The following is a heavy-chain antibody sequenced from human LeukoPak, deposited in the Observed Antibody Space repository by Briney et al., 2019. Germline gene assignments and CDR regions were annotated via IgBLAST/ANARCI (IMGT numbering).Heavy chain of an antibody. D-gene: IGHD2-8*02. CDR2: ISGSGGST. CDR1: GFTFSSYA. CDR3: AKDDCTGGVCYDY. J-gene: IGHJ4*02. V-gene: IGHV3-23*01. Sequence: PGGSLRLSCAASGFTFSSYAMSWVRQAPGTGLEWFSAISGSGGSTYYADSVKGRFTISRDNSKNTLYLQMNSLRAEDTAVYYCAKDDCTGGVCYDYWGQGTLVTVSS.